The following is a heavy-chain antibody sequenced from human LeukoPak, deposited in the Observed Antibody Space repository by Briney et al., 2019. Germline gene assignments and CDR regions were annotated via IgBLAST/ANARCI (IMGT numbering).Heavy chain of an antibody. D-gene: IGHD5-24*01. Sequence: PSETLSLTCAVSGGSFSGYYWSWIRQPPGKGMEWIGEINHSGSTNYNPSLKSRVTISVDTSKNQFSLKLSSVTAADTAVYYCARGVHDGYNKPYFDYWGQGTLVTVSS. CDR2: INHSGST. CDR1: GGSFSGYY. J-gene: IGHJ4*02. V-gene: IGHV4-34*01. CDR3: ARGVHDGYNKPYFDY.